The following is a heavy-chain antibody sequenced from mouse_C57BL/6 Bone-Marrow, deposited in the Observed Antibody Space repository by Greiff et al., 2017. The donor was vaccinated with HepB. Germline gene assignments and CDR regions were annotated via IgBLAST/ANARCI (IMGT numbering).Heavy chain of an antibody. Sequence: EVKLMESGGGLVKPGGSLKLSCAASGFTFSSYAMSWVRQTPEKRLEWVATISDGGSYTYYPDNVKGRFTISRDNAKNNLYLQMSHLKSEDTAMYYCARDRAYYSNYVNFDVWGTGTTVTVSS. CDR2: ISDGGSYT. D-gene: IGHD2-5*01. CDR3: ARDRAYYSNYVNFDV. CDR1: GFTFSSYA. J-gene: IGHJ1*03. V-gene: IGHV5-4*01.